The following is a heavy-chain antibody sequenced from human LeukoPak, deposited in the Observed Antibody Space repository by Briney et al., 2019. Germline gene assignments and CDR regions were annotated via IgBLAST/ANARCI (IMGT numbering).Heavy chain of an antibody. CDR3: AIFCGSTSCLWPKLDY. D-gene: IGHD2-2*01. CDR2: VNPNSGNT. J-gene: IGHJ4*02. CDR1: GYTFTSYN. V-gene: IGHV1-8*01. Sequence: ASVKVSCKASGYTFTSYNINWVRQATGQGLEWMGWVNPNSGNTVYAQKFQGRVTVTSNTSISTAYMELSSLRSEDTAVYFCAIFCGSTSCLWPKLDYWGQGTLVTVSS.